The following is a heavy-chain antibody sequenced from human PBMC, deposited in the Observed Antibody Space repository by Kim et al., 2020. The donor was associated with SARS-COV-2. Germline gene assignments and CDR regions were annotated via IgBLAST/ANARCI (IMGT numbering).Heavy chain of an antibody. Sequence: SETLSLTCAVYGGSFSGYYWSWIRQPPGKGLEWIGEINHSGSTNYNPSLKSRVTISVDTSKNQFSLKLSSVTAADTAVYYCARDLVGTAMVTIYYYYYYGMDVWGQGTTVTVSS. V-gene: IGHV4-34*01. CDR3: ARDLVGTAMVTIYYYYYYGMDV. CDR1: GGSFSGYY. CDR2: INHSGST. D-gene: IGHD5-18*01. J-gene: IGHJ6*02.